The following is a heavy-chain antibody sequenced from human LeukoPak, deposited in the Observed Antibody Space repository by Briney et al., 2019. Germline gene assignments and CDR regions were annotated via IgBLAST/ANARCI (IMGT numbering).Heavy chain of an antibody. Sequence: ASVKVSCKASGYTFTNYYMHWVRQAPGQGLEWMGRLNPNSGGTSYAQRFQGRVTMTRYTSISTTYMELSRLRSDDTAVYFCARDVGNSYGFDYWGQGTLVTVSS. CDR1: GYTFTNYY. J-gene: IGHJ4*02. D-gene: IGHD5-18*01. CDR3: ARDVGNSYGFDY. V-gene: IGHV1-2*06. CDR2: LNPNSGGT.